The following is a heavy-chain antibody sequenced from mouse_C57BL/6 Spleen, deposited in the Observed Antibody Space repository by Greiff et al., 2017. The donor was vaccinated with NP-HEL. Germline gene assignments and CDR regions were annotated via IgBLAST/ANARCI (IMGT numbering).Heavy chain of an antibody. CDR1: GFSLTSYG. J-gene: IGHJ2*01. D-gene: IGHD1-3*01. CDR2: IWAGEST. Sequence: QVQLKQSGPGLVAPSRSLSITCTVSGFSLTSYGVNWFRQPPGKGLGGRGVIWAGESTNYNSALMSRLSISKDNSKSQVFLKMNSLQTDDTAMYYCARLEDIWGQGTTLTVSS. CDR3: ARLEDI. V-gene: IGHV2-9*02.